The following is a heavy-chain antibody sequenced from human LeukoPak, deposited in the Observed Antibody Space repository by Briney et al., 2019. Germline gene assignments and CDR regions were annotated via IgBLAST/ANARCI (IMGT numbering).Heavy chain of an antibody. CDR1: GDSVSSNSAA. CDR3: ARDRFRCSGGSCHIKHFDY. Sequence: SQTLSLTCAISGDSVSSNSAAWNWIRQSPSRGFEWLGRTYYRSKWYNDYAVSVKSRITINPDTSKNQFSLQLNSVTPEDTAVYYCARDRFRCSGGSCHIKHFDYWGQGTLVTVSS. V-gene: IGHV6-1*01. CDR2: TYYRSKWYN. J-gene: IGHJ4*02. D-gene: IGHD2-15*01.